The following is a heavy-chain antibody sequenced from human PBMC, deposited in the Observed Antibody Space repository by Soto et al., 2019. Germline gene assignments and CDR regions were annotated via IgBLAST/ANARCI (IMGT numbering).Heavy chain of an antibody. CDR3: ARGAVSPSPITSCGVFLKAPTMDG. D-gene: IGHD3-3*01. CDR1: GYTFTSYG. Sequence: QVQLVQSGAEVKKPGASVKVSCKASGYTFTSYGISWVRQAPGQGLEWMGWISAYNGNTNYAQKLQGRVTITTDTSMSKAYMELRSLRSDYQAVYYWARGAVSPSPITSCGVFLKAPTMDGGGEGTTVTVSS. V-gene: IGHV1-18*04. CDR2: ISAYNGNT. J-gene: IGHJ6*03.